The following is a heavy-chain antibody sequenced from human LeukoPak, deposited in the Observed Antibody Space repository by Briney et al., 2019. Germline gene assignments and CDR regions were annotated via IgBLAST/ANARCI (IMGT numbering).Heavy chain of an antibody. V-gene: IGHV3-23*01. J-gene: IGHJ4*02. CDR1: GFTVSSYA. CDR3: AKDGYCTTVTCYGWLDY. Sequence: GGSLRLSCVASGFTVSSYAMSWVRLAPGKGLEWVTGVRGRDDSTFYADSVRGRFTISRDNSRNTLYLRMDSLRAEDTAVYYCAKDGYCTTVTCYGWLDYWGLGTLVTVSS. CDR2: VRGRDDST. D-gene: IGHD2-2*03.